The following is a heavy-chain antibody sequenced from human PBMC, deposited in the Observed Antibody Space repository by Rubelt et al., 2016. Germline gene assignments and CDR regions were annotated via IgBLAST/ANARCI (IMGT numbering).Heavy chain of an antibody. CDR2: ISYDGTNK. J-gene: IGHJ6*02. CDR1: TYA. D-gene: IGHD2-2*01. V-gene: IGHV3-30*04. Sequence: TYAMHWVRQAPGKGLEWVGIISYDGTNKYYADSVKGRFTISRDNSENTLYLQMNSLRAEDTAVYYCAKAAHCSSTTCHVHGMDVWGQGTTVTVSS. CDR3: AKAAHCSSTTCHVHGMDV.